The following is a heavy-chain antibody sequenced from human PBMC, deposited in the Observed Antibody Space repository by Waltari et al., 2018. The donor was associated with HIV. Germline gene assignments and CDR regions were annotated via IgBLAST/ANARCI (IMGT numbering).Heavy chain of an antibody. CDR2: IYSVGSK. CDR3: ASIAYCGGDCYPRGMDV. Sequence: EVQLVESGGGLVQPGGSLRLSCAASGFTVSSNYMSWVRQAPGKGLEWVSVIYSVGSKYYADSVKGRFTISRDNSKNTLYLQMNSLRAEDTAVYYCASIAYCGGDCYPRGMDVWGQGTTVTVSS. CDR1: GFTVSSNY. J-gene: IGHJ6*02. V-gene: IGHV3-66*01. D-gene: IGHD2-21*02.